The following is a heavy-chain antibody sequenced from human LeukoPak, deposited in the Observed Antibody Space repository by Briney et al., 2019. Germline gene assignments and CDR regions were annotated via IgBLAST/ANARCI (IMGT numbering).Heavy chain of an antibody. CDR3: ARDWASRYDSSGYIDY. CDR1: GGSFSGYY. J-gene: IGHJ4*02. V-gene: IGHV4-34*01. CDR2: INHSGST. D-gene: IGHD3-22*01. Sequence: PSETLSLTCAVYGGSFSGYYWSWIRQPPGKGLEWIGEINHSGSTNYNPSLKSRVTISVDTSKNLFSLNLISVTAADTAVYYCARDWASRYDSSGYIDYWGQGTLVTVSS.